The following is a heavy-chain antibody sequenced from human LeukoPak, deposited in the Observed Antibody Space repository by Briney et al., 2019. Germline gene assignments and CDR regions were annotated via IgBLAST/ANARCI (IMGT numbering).Heavy chain of an antibody. J-gene: IGHJ4*02. D-gene: IGHD3-16*01. CDR3: ATARGGGVGYYFDY. Sequence: GASVKVSCKVSGYTLTELSMHWVRQAPGKGLEWMGGFDPEDGETIYAQKFQGRVTMTEDTSTDTAYTELSSLRSEDTAVYYCATARGGGVGYYFDYWGQGTLVTVSS. CDR2: FDPEDGET. V-gene: IGHV1-24*01. CDR1: GYTLTELS.